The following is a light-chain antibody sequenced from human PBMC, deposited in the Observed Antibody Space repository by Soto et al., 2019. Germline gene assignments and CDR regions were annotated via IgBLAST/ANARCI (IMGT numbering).Light chain of an antibody. J-gene: IGLJ2*01. CDR3: AAWDDSLSGVV. Sequence: QSVLAQPPSASGTPGQRVTISCSRSSSNIGSNFVFWYQQLPGTAPKLLIYRNNQRPSGVPDRFSGSKSGTSASLAISGLRSEDDADYYCAAWDDSLSGVVFGGGTKLTVL. CDR1: SSNIGSNF. CDR2: RNN. V-gene: IGLV1-47*01.